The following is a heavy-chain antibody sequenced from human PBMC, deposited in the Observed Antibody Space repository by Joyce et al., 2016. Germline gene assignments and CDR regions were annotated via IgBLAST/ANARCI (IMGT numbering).Heavy chain of an antibody. CDR2: VDPEDGET. CDR1: GYTFTDYY. CDR3: ATVDYYYGSGTPRDYYYYMDV. Sequence: EVQLVQSGAEVKKPGATVKISCKVSGYTFTDYYMHWVQQAPGKGLGWMGLVDPEDGETLYAEKCQGRVTITAGTSTDTAYMELSSLRSEDTAVYYCATVDYYYGSGTPRDYYYYMDVWGKGTTVTVSS. V-gene: IGHV1-69-2*01. J-gene: IGHJ6*03. D-gene: IGHD3-10*01.